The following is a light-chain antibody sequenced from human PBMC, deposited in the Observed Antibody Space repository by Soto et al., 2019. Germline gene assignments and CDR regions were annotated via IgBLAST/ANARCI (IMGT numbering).Light chain of an antibody. V-gene: IGLV1-51*01. CDR1: GSNIGNNY. CDR3: GTWDSSLSAGRV. CDR2: GNN. J-gene: IGLJ3*02. Sequence: QSVLTQPPSVSAAPGQKVTISCSGSGSNIGNNYVSWYQQLPGTAPKLLIYGNNKRPSGIPDRFSGSKSGTSATLGITGLQTGDEADYYCGTWDSSLSAGRVFGGGTKLTVL.